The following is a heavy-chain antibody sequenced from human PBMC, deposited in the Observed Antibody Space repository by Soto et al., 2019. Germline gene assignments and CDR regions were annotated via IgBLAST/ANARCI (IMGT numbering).Heavy chain of an antibody. CDR3: ARSPLSYDYVRQTWREVGDSFDV. J-gene: IGHJ3*01. D-gene: IGHD3-10*02. V-gene: IGHV4-34*02. CDR1: NSSLGAFH. CDR2: LIHGGST. Sequence: QVHLEQWGAGLLKPSETLSLTCAIYNSSLGAFHWTWIRQPPGKGLEWIGELIHGGSTNYNPSLKSRVTFSLDTSKSRFSLRVMSVTAADTAVYYCARSPLSYDYVRQTWREVGDSFDVWGRGTSVTVSS.